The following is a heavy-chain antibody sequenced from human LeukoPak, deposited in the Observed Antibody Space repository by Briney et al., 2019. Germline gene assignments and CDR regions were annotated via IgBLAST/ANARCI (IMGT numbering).Heavy chain of an antibody. CDR2: ITASGGNT. V-gene: IGHV3-23*01. J-gene: IGHJ4*02. CDR3: AKSGSIWYYFDS. Sequence: PGGSLRLSCVASGFTFSTFGMSWVRQAPGKGLEWLSAITASGGNTEYADSVKGRFTISRDNSKNTLYLQMNSLRAEDTAVYYCAKSGSIWYYFDSWGQGTLVTVSS. D-gene: IGHD6-13*01. CDR1: GFTFSTFG.